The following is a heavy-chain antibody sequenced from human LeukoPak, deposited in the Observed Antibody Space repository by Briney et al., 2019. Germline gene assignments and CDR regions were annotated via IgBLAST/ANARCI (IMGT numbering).Heavy chain of an antibody. J-gene: IGHJ4*02. CDR3: AREWAVEGFDY. CDR2: ISSSSSYI. V-gene: IGHV3-21*01. D-gene: IGHD6-19*01. Sequence: GGSLRLSCAASGFTFSSYSMNWVRQAPGKGLKWVSSISSSSSYIYYADSVKGRFTISRDNAKNPLYLQMNSLRAEDTAVYYCAREWAVEGFDYWGQGTLVTVSS. CDR1: GFTFSSYS.